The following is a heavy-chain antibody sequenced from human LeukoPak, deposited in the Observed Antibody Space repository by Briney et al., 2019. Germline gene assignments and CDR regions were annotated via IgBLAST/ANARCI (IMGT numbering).Heavy chain of an antibody. V-gene: IGHV4-59*01. CDR2: IYYSGST. CDR1: GGSISSYY. J-gene: IGHJ4*02. CDR3: ARDHGSSSPYFDY. D-gene: IGHD6-6*01. Sequence: KPSETLSLTCTVSGGSISSYYWSWIRQPPGKGLEWIGYIYYSGSTNYNPSLKSRVTISVDTSKNQFSLKLSSVTAADTAVYYCARDHGSSSPYFDYWGQGTLVTVSS.